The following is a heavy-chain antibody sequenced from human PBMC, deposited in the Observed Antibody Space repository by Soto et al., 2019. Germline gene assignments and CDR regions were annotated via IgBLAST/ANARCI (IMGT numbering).Heavy chain of an antibody. Sequence: PGGSLRLSCAASGFTFSSYGMHWVRQAPGKGLEWVAVIWYDGSNKYYADSVKGRFTISRDNSKNTLYLQMNSLRAEDTAVYYCERWLKFARFDYWGQGTLVTVSS. CDR1: GFTFSSYG. D-gene: IGHD5-12*01. CDR3: ERWLKFARFDY. J-gene: IGHJ4*02. V-gene: IGHV3-33*01. CDR2: IWYDGSNK.